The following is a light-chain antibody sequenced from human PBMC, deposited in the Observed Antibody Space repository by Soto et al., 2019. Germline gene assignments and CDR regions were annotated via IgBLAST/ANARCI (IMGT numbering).Light chain of an antibody. Sequence: QSALTQPASVSGSPGQSITISCTGSSSDVGGYNYVSWYQQHPAKAPKLMIYDVSNRPSGISNRFSASTSGNTASLTRSGLQAEDEAYYYCSSYTSSSTLVFGGGTKVTVL. V-gene: IGLV2-14*01. CDR2: DVS. CDR1: SSDVGGYNY. J-gene: IGLJ2*01. CDR3: SSYTSSSTLV.